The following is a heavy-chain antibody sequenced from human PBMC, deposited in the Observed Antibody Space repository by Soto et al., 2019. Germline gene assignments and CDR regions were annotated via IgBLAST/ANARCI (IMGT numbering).Heavy chain of an antibody. CDR1: GLPFSKAW. CDR2: IKNKRTT. D-gene: IGHD1-1*01. V-gene: IGHV3-15*01. CDR3: TTDEADNGNDGDFDY. J-gene: IGHJ4*02. Sequence: EVHLVESGGGLVKPGGSLRLSCAASGLPFSKAWMSWVRQAPGKGLEWVGRIKNKRTTDYAAPVRDRFTISRDDSQNMVYLQMDSLNTDDTAVYYCTTDEADNGNDGDFDYWGQGTLVTVSS.